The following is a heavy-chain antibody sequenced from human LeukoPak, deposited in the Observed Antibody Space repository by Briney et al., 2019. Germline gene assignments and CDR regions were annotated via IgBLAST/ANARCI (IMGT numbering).Heavy chain of an antibody. CDR1: GFTFDDYA. CDR2: ISWNSGSI. CDR3: AKEGRYYDFWSGSIPGGYYYYMDV. V-gene: IGHV3-9*01. J-gene: IGHJ6*03. Sequence: GGSLRLSCAASGFTFDDYAMHWVRQAPGKGLEWVSGISWNSGSIGYADSVKGRITISRDNAKNSLYLQMNSLRAEDTALYYCAKEGRYYDFWSGSIPGGYYYYMDVWGKGTTVTVSS. D-gene: IGHD3-3*01.